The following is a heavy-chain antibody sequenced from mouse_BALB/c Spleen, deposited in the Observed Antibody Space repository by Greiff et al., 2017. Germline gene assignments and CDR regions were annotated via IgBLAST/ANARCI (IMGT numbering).Heavy chain of an antibody. D-gene: IGHD2-4*01. J-gene: IGHJ1*01. Sequence: EVKVVESGGGLVQPGGSRKLSCAASGFTFSSFGMHWVRQAPEKGLEWVAYISSGSSTIYYADTVKGRFTISRDNPKNTLFLQMTSLRSEDTAMYYCAREATMITGSYWYFDVWGAGTTVTVSS. CDR3: AREATMITGSYWYFDV. V-gene: IGHV5-17*02. CDR1: GFTFSSFG. CDR2: ISSGSSTI.